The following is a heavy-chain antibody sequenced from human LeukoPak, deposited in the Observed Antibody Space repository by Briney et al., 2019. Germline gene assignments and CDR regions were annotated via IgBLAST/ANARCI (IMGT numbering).Heavy chain of an antibody. CDR1: GYTFTSYD. CDR3: ARGRYSANYGDYVHFDY. J-gene: IGHJ4*02. CDR2: MNPNSGNT. D-gene: IGHD4-17*01. V-gene: IGHV1-8*01. Sequence: GASVKVSCKASGYTFTSYDINWVRQATGQGLEWMGWMNPNSGNTGYAQKFQGRVTITRNTSISTAYMELSSLRSEDTAVYYCARGRYSANYGDYVHFDYWGQGTLVTVSS.